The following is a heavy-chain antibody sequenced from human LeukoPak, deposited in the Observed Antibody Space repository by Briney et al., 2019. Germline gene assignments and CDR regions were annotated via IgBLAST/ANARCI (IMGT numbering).Heavy chain of an antibody. D-gene: IGHD2-15*01. CDR3: AKDAGSGGWG. CDR2: ISGSGGST. J-gene: IGHJ4*02. Sequence: GGSLRLSCAASGFTFSSYAMSWVRQAPGKGLEWVSAISGSGGSTYYADSVKGRFTISRDNSKNSLYLQMNSLRTEDTALYYCAKDAGSGGWGWGQETLVTVSS. V-gene: IGHV3-23*01. CDR1: GFTFSSYA.